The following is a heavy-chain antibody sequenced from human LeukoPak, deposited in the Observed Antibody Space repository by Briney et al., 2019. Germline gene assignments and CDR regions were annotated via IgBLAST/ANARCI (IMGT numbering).Heavy chain of an antibody. CDR1: GYTFTSYY. CDR3: ARDFRYYGSGSYLDY. CDR2: INPSGGST. V-gene: IGHV1-46*01. D-gene: IGHD3-10*01. J-gene: IGHJ4*02. Sequence: ASVKVSCKASGYTFTSYYMHRVRQAPGQGLEWMGIINPSGGSTSYAQKFQGRVTMTRDTSTSTVYMELSSLRSEDTAVYYCARDFRYYGSGSYLDYWGQGTLVTVPS.